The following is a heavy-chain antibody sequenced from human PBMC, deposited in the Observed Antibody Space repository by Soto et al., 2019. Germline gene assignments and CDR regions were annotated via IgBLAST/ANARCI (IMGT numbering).Heavy chain of an antibody. J-gene: IGHJ4*02. Sequence: GGSLRLSCAASGFSFRSYYMNWVRQAPGRGLEWVSSISPSSSFLNYADSVKGRFTISRDNAKSSVNLQMNSLRAEDTAVYYCARVGTDYGSGSPYYSDYWGQGALVTVSA. CDR3: ARVGTDYGSGSPYYSDY. V-gene: IGHV3-21*06. D-gene: IGHD3-10*01. CDR2: ISPSSSFL. CDR1: GFSFRSYY.